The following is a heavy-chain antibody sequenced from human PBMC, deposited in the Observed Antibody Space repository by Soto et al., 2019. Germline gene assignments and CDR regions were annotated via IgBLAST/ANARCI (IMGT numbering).Heavy chain of an antibody. D-gene: IGHD5-12*01. CDR3: AHRTSGYDYYFDF. J-gene: IGHJ4*02. CDR1: GFSLSTRGGG. V-gene: IGHV2-5*01. CDR2: IFWHDDK. Sequence: QIPLKESGPTLVKPTQTLTLTCPFPGFSLSTRGGGVPWIRQPPGKALEWLALIFWHDDKWYSPSLNSRLTITDDTSKNQVVLTMTNMEPVDTATYYCAHRTSGYDYYFDFWGQGTLVTVSS.